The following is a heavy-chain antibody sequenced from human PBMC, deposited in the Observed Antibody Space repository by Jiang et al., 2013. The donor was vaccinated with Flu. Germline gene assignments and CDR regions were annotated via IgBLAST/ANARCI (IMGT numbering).Heavy chain of an antibody. J-gene: IGHJ5*02. D-gene: IGHD3/OR15-3a*01. Sequence: GLVKPSETLSLTCTVSGGSISSYYWSWIRQPPGKGLEFIGYTYYSGSTNYNPSLESRVTISVDTSKNQFSLKLNSVTAADTAVYYCARRWTNDNWFDPWGQGTLVTVSS. CDR3: ARRWTNDNWFDP. CDR1: GGSISSYY. V-gene: IGHV4-59*08. CDR2: TYYSGST.